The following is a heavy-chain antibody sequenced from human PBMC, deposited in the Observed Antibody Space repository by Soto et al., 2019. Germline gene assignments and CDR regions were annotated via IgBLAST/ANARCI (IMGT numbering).Heavy chain of an antibody. Sequence: QVQLVESGGGVVQPGRSLRLSCAASGFTFSSYGMHWVRQAPGKGLEWVAVIWYDGSNKYYADSVKGRFTISRDNSKNTLYLQMNSLRAEDTAVYYCARDHMRYVDYGPLDYWGQGTMVTVSS. CDR1: GFTFSSYG. V-gene: IGHV3-33*01. D-gene: IGHD4-17*01. J-gene: IGHJ4*02. CDR2: IWYDGSNK. CDR3: ARDHMRYVDYGPLDY.